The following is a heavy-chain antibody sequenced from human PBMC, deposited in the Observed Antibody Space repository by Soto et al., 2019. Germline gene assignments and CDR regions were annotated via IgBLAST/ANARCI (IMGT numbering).Heavy chain of an antibody. Sequence: PGGSLRLSCVASGFTFDDYAMHWVRQAPGKGLEWVSGISWNSGSIGYADSVKGRFTISRDNAKNSLYLQMNSLRAEDTAVYYCARGLEVVTAILNWFDPWGQGTLVTVSS. CDR2: ISWNSGSI. D-gene: IGHD2-21*02. CDR3: ARGLEVVTAILNWFDP. CDR1: GFTFDDYA. J-gene: IGHJ5*02. V-gene: IGHV3-9*01.